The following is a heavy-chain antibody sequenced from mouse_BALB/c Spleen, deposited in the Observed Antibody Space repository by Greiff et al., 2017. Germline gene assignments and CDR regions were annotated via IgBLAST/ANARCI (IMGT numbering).Heavy chain of an antibody. Sequence: EVKLVESGGGLVQPGGSLKLSCAASGFTFSSYTMSWVRQTPEKRLEWVAYISNGGGSTYYPDTVKGRFTISRDNAKNTLYLQMSSLKSEDTAMYYCARLGHYYAMDYWGQGTSVTVSS. CDR2: ISNGGGST. V-gene: IGHV5-12-2*01. CDR1: GFTFSSYT. J-gene: IGHJ4*01. CDR3: ARLGHYYAMDY. D-gene: IGHD4-1*01.